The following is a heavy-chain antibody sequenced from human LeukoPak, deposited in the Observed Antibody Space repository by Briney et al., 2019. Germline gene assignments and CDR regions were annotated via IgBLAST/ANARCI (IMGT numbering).Heavy chain of an antibody. J-gene: IGHJ4*02. D-gene: IGHD6-19*01. CDR2: INHSGST. V-gene: IGHV4-34*01. Sequence: SETLSLTCAVYGGSFRGYYWSWIRQPPGKGLEWIGEINHSGSTNYNPSLKSRVTISVDTSKNQFSLKLSSVTAADTAVYYCARVPSKDSSGWWGYWGQGTLVTVSS. CDR1: GGSFRGYY. CDR3: ARVPSKDSSGWWGY.